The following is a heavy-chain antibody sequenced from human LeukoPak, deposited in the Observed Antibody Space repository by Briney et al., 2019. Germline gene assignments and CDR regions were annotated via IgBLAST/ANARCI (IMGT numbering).Heavy chain of an antibody. J-gene: IGHJ3*02. D-gene: IGHD6-13*01. CDR2: INPNSGGT. CDR3: ARARSWGPKGAFDI. V-gene: IGHV1-2*04. Sequence: GASVRVSCKASGHTFTGYYMHWVRQAPGQGLEWMGWINPNSGGTNYAQKFQGWVTMTRDTSINTAYMELSRLRSDDTAVYYCARARSWGPKGAFDIWGQGTMVTVSS. CDR1: GHTFTGYY.